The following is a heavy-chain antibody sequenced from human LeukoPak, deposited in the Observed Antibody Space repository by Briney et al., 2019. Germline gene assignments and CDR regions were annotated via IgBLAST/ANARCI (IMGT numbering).Heavy chain of an antibody. V-gene: IGHV1-69*05. D-gene: IGHD2-2*01. CDR1: GYTFTSYD. CDR3: ARDIVVVPAEGNAFDI. CDR2: IIPIFGTA. Sequence: SVKVSCKASGYTFTSYDINWVRQAPGQGLEWMGGIIPIFGTANYAQKFQGRVTITTDESTSTAYMELSSLRSEDTAVYYCARDIVVVPAEGNAFDIWGQGTMVTVSS. J-gene: IGHJ3*02.